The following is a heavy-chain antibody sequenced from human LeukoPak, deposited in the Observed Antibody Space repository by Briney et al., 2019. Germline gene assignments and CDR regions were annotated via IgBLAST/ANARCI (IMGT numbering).Heavy chain of an antibody. CDR2: IIPIFGTA. D-gene: IGHD3-22*01. CDR3: ARSPNLAYDSSGYDY. CDR1: GGTFSSYA. V-gene: IGHV1-69*13. Sequence: ASVKVSCKASGGTFSSYAISWVRQAPGQGPEWMGGIIPIFGTANYAQKFQGRVTITADESTSTAYMELSSLRSEDTAVYYCARSPNLAYDSSGYDYWGQGTLVTVSS. J-gene: IGHJ4*02.